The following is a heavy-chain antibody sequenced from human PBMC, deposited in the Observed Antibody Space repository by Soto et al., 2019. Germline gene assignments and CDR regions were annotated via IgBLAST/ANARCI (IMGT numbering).Heavy chain of an antibody. V-gene: IGHV4-39*01. CDR2: IFYLGSS. CDR1: GDSIISSDFY. Sequence: AETLSLTCTVSGDSIISSDFYWGWVRQPPGKGLEWIGSIFYLGSSYYNPSLKSRVTMSVDTSKNQFSLRLRSVTAADTALYFCARHSLALRKNNWFDPWGQGIMVTVSS. J-gene: IGHJ5*02. CDR3: ARHSLALRKNNWFDP. D-gene: IGHD3-3*02.